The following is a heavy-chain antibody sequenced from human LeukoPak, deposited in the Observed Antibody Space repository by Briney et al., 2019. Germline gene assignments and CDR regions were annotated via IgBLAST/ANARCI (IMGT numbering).Heavy chain of an antibody. V-gene: IGHV3-48*02. J-gene: IGHJ4*02. Sequence: PGGSLRLSCVASGFTFSSYTLTWVRQAPGKGLESLSYISRSSNTIYYADPVKGRFTISRDSGKNSLYPQMNSLRDEDTAVYYCAADFVYWGQGTLVTVSS. CDR2: ISRSSNTI. CDR1: GFTFSSYT. CDR3: AADFVY.